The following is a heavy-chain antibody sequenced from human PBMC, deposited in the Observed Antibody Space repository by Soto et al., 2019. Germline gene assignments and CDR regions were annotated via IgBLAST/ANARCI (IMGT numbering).Heavy chain of an antibody. D-gene: IGHD6-6*01. Sequence: PGGSLRLSCAASGFTFSSYAMHWVRQAPGKGLEWVAVISYDGSNKYYADSVKGRFTISRDNSKNTLYLQMNSLRAEDTAVYYCASAEPPIPPLVQDYWGQGTLVTVSS. V-gene: IGHV3-30-3*01. CDR1: GFTFSSYA. CDR3: ASAEPPIPPLVQDY. J-gene: IGHJ4*02. CDR2: ISYDGSNK.